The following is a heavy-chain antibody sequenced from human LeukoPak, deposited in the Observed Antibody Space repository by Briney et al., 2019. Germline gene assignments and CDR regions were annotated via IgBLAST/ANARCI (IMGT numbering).Heavy chain of an antibody. CDR2: IYTNGNT. Sequence: PSETLSPTCTVSGGSISSYYWNWIRQPAGKGLEWIGRIYTNGNTNYNPSLKSRVTISVATSNNQFSLQLRSVTAADTAVYYCARTTTSMIRGAITDSWGQGTLVTVSS. CDR1: GGSISSYY. V-gene: IGHV4-4*07. J-gene: IGHJ4*02. CDR3: ARTTTSMIRGAITDS. D-gene: IGHD3-10*01.